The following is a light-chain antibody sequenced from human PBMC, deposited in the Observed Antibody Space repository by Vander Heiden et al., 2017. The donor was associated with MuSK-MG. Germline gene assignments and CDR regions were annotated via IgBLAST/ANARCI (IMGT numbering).Light chain of an antibody. CDR2: DAS. V-gene: IGKV1-33*01. CDR1: QDVSNY. CDR3: QQYDNLPYT. J-gene: IGKJ2*01. Sequence: FQITQSPSSLSASVVDRVTITCQASQDVSNYLNWYQQKPGQAPKLLIYDASNLETGVPSRFSGSGSGTDFTFTISSLQPEDIATYYCQQYDNLPYTFGQGTKLEIK.